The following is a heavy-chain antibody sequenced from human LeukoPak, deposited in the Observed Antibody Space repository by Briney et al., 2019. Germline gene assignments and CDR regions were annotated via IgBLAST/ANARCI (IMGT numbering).Heavy chain of an antibody. CDR1: GYTFTGYY. D-gene: IGHD5-18*01. Sequence: ASVKVSCKASGYTFTGYYMHWVRRAPGQGLEWMGWINPNSGGTNYAQKFQGRVTMTGDTSISTAYMELSRLSSDDTAIYYCAGRPDTAIVPIFDYWGQGTLVTASS. CDR3: AGRPDTAIVPIFDY. V-gene: IGHV1-2*02. CDR2: INPNSGGT. J-gene: IGHJ4*02.